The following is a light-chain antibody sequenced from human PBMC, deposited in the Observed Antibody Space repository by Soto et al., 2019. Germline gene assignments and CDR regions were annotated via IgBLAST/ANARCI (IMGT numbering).Light chain of an antibody. Sequence: EIVLTQSPGTLSLSPGERATLACRASQSISSSYLAWYQQKPGQPPRLLIYGASSRATGIPDRFSGSGSGTDFTLTISRLEPEDFAVYYCQFFGSSRYTFGQGTKLEIK. CDR2: GAS. J-gene: IGKJ2*01. CDR1: QSISSSY. V-gene: IGKV3-20*01. CDR3: QFFGSSRYT.